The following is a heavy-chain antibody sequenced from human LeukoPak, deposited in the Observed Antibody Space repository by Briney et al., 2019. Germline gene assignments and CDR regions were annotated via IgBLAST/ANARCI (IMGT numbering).Heavy chain of an antibody. CDR2: ISAYNGNT. D-gene: IGHD1-7*01. CDR3: ARDFGISETGTSDY. V-gene: IGHV1-18*01. Sequence: ASVKVSCKASGYTFTSYGISWVRQAPGQGLEWMGWISAYNGNTNYAQKLQGRVTMTTDTSTRTAYMELRSLRSDDTAVYYCARDFGISETGTSDYWGQGTLVTVSS. CDR1: GYTFTSYG. J-gene: IGHJ4*02.